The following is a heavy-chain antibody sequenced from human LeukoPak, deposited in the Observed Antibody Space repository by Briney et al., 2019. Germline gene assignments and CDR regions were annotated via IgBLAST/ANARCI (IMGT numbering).Heavy chain of an antibody. Sequence: GGSLRLSCAASGFTFSDYWMHWVRQAPGKGLVGVSRISSDGSRVTYSDSVKGRFTISRDNAKNSLYLQTNSLRDEDAAVYYCARDHRGIYSPFDYWGQGTLVTVSS. V-gene: IGHV3-74*01. CDR3: ARDHRGIYSPFDY. D-gene: IGHD2-21*01. J-gene: IGHJ4*02. CDR2: ISSDGSRV. CDR1: GFTFSDYW.